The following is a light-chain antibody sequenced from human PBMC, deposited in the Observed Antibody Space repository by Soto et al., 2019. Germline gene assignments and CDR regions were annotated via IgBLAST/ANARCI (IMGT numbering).Light chain of an antibody. CDR1: SGHSSYA. V-gene: IGLV4-69*01. Sequence: QPVLTQSPSASASLGASVKLTCTLSSGHSSYAIAWHQQQPEKGPRYLMKLNSDGSHSKGDGIPDRFSGYSSGAERYLTISILQSEDEADYYCQTWGTGIKVFGTGTKVTVL. CDR2: LNSDGSH. CDR3: QTWGTGIKV. J-gene: IGLJ1*01.